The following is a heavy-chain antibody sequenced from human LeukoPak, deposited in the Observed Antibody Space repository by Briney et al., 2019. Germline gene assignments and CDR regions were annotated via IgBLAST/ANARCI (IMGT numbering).Heavy chain of an antibody. D-gene: IGHD3-10*01. J-gene: IGHJ3*02. CDR1: GYTFTTYY. Sequence: ASVKVSCKAFGYTFTTYYMPWVRQAPGQGLEWMGIINPSGGSTSYAQKFQGRVTMTRDTSTSTVYMELSSLRSEDTAVYYGARDGSARGGALDIWGQGTMVTVSS. V-gene: IGHV1-46*01. CDR2: INPSGGST. CDR3: ARDGSARGGALDI.